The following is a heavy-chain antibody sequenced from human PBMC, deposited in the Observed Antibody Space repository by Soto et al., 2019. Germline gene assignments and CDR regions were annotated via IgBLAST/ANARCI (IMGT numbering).Heavy chain of an antibody. CDR2: INPSGGST. V-gene: IGHV1-46*03. CDR3: DRGYCSGGSCYSAFR. CDR1: GYTFTSYY. D-gene: IGHD2-15*01. Sequence: ASVKVSCKASGYTFTSYYMHWVRQAPGQGLEWMGIINPSGGSTSYAQKFQGRVTMTRDTSTSTVYMELSSLRSEDTAVYYCDRGYCSGGSCYSAFRWGQGTLVNVSS. J-gene: IGHJ4*02.